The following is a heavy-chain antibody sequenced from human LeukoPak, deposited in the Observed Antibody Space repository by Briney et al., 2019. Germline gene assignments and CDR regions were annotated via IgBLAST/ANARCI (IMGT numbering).Heavy chain of an antibody. D-gene: IGHD5-18*01. CDR3: AIERGNSYDY. Sequence: GGSLRLSCAASGFTFSSYAMHWVRQAPGKGLEWVGVISYDGSNKYYADSVKGRFTISRDTSKNTLYLPMNSPRVEDTVLYYCAIERGNSYDYWGQGTLVTVS. CDR1: GFTFSSYA. CDR2: ISYDGSNK. J-gene: IGHJ4*02. V-gene: IGHV3-30*01.